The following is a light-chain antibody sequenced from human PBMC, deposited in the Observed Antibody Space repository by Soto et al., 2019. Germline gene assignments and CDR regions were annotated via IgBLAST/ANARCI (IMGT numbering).Light chain of an antibody. V-gene: IGLV1-44*01. CDR3: AAWDDSLNGFYV. Sequence: QSALTQPPSASGTPGQRVTISCSGSSSNIGSNTVNWYQQLPGTAPKLLIYNNNQRPSGVPDRISGSKSGTSASLAIGGLQSEDEADYYCAAWDDSLNGFYVFGTGTKVPVL. CDR1: SSNIGSNT. J-gene: IGLJ1*01. CDR2: NNN.